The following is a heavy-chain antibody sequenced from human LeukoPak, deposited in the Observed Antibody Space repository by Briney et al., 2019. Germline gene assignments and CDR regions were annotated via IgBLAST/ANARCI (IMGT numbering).Heavy chain of an antibody. CDR1: GYTFTNYG. D-gene: IGHD2-2*01. V-gene: IGHV7-4-1*02. J-gene: IGHJ4*02. CDR3: ARDPREGYQGDYFDY. CDR2: INTNTGNP. Sequence: ASVKVSCKASGYTFTNYGISWVRQAPGQGLEWMGWINTNTGNPTYAQGFTGRFVFSLDTSVSTAYLQISSLKAEDTAVYYCARDPREGYQGDYFDYWGQGTLVTVSS.